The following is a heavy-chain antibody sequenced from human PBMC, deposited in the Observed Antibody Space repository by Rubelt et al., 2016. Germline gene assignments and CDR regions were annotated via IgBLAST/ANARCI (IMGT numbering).Heavy chain of an antibody. J-gene: IGHJ4*01. D-gene: IGHD6-19*01. V-gene: IGHV3-48*04. CDR2: ISSVSNTI. CDR3: SQDGQSAVPVGEDVDY. Sequence: EEQLLEFGGGLVQPGGSLRLSCAASGFSFSGFSVNWVRQAPGKGLEWVSYISSVSNTIYYADSVKGRFTISRDNAKNAKYLQMKSLRAEEATADYGSQDGQSAVPVGEDVDYGGHGTLVTISS. CDR1: GFSFSGFS.